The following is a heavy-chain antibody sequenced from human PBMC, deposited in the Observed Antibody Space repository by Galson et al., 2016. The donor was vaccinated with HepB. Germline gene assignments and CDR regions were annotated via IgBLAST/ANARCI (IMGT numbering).Heavy chain of an antibody. CDR3: ARVVAVAGNVDY. CDR2: INHSGST. J-gene: IGHJ4*02. Sequence: ETLSLTCAVYGGSFSGYYWSWIRQPPGKGLEWIGEINHSGSTNYNPSLRSRVTISVDTSKNQFSLKLSSVTAADTAVYYCARVVAVAGNVDYWGQGTLVTVSS. CDR1: GGSFSGYY. V-gene: IGHV4-34*01. D-gene: IGHD6-19*01.